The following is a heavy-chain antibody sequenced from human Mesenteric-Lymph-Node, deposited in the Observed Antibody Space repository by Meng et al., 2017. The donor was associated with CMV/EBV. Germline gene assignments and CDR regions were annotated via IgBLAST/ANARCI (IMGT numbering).Heavy chain of an antibody. CDR3: ARTHYYSHPTVNWLDP. Sequence: SVKVSCKASGGTFSSYTISWVRQAPGQGLEWMGRIIPILGIANYAQKFQGRVTITADKSTSTAYMELSSLRSEDTAVYYCARTHYYSHPTVNWLDPWGQGTLVTVSS. D-gene: IGHD3-10*01. J-gene: IGHJ5*02. CDR1: GGTFSSYT. CDR2: IIPILGIA. V-gene: IGHV1-69*02.